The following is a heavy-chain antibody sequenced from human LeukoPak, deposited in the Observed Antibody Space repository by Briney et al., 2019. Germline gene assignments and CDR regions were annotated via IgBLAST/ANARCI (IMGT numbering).Heavy chain of an antibody. CDR2: ISYDGSNK. J-gene: IGHJ6*02. D-gene: IGHD2-8*01. CDR3: ARGSLRGRCTNGVCYEGYYYYGMDV. V-gene: IGHV3-30-3*01. CDR1: GFTFSSYA. Sequence: GGSLRLSCAAPGFTFSSYAMHWVRQAPGKGLEWVAVISYDGSNKYYADSVKGRFTISRDNSKNTLYLQMNGLRAEDTAVYYCARGSLRGRCTNGVCYEGYYYYGMDVWGQGTTVTVSS.